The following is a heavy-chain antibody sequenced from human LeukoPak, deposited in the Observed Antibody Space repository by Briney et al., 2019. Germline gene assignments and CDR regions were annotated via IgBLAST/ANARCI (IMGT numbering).Heavy chain of an antibody. J-gene: IGHJ4*02. CDR2: INTDGSVT. D-gene: IGHD1-26*01. CDR1: GITVSTVW. Sequence: GGSLRLSCAASGITVSTVWMHWVRQAPGEGLVWVSRINTDGSVTNYPDSVEGRFTISRDNAKNMLYLQMNDLRAEDTAVYYCVTDRYSDSAFGDWGQGTLVTVSS. CDR3: VTDRYSDSAFGD. V-gene: IGHV3-74*01.